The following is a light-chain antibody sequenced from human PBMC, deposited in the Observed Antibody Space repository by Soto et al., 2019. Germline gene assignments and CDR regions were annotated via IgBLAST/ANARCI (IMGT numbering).Light chain of an antibody. V-gene: IGKV3-15*01. CDR1: QSVSSN. Sequence: EKVMTQSPATLSVSPGERATLSCRASQSVSSNLAWYQQEPGQAPRLLIYDASTRATGIPARFSGSGSGTEFTFTISSLQSEDLAVYYCQQYVDWPETFGQGTKV. J-gene: IGKJ1*01. CDR3: QQYVDWPET. CDR2: DAS.